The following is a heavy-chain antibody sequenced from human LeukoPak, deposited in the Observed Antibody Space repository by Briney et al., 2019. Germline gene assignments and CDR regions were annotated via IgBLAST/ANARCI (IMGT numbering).Heavy chain of an antibody. V-gene: IGHV1-2*02. D-gene: IGHD1-26*01. Sequence: ASVKVSCKASGYAFTGYYMHWVRQAPGQGLEWMGWINPNSGGTNYGQKLQGRVTMTTDTSTSTAYMELRSLRSDDTAVYYCARYSELFYRDGIDYWGQGTLVTVSS. CDR1: GYAFTGYY. CDR3: ARYSELFYRDGIDY. CDR2: INPNSGGT. J-gene: IGHJ4*02.